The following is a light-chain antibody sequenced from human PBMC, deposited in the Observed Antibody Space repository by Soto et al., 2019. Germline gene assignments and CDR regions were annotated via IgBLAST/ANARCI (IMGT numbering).Light chain of an antibody. CDR2: GAS. CDR3: QQDNTLPLT. CDR1: QSVSSN. V-gene: IGKV3-15*01. J-gene: IGKJ4*01. Sequence: EIVMTQSPATLSVSPGERATLSCRASQSVSSNLAWYQQKPGQAPRLLIYGASTRATGIPARFSGSGSGTEFTLTISSLQSEDFAVYYCQQDNTLPLTFGGGTMVEIK.